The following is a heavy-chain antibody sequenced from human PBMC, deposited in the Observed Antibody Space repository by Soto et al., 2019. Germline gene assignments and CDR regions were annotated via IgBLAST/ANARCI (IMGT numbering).Heavy chain of an antibody. V-gene: IGHV1-18*01. CDR3: ARDAGEGLWFGEAIFDP. CDR1: GYTFTSYG. CDR2: FSAYNGNT. Sequence: QVQLVQSGAEVKKPGASVKVSCKASGYTFTSYGISWVRQAPGQGLEWMGWFSAYNGNTNHAQQLQGSVTLTTDTPTSTAYMGLRSLRADATSVYYCARDAGEGLWFGEAIFDPWGQGTLVTVAS. J-gene: IGHJ5*02. D-gene: IGHD3-10*01.